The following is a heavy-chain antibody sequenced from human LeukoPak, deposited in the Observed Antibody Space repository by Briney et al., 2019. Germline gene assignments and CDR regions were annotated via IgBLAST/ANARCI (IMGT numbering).Heavy chain of an antibody. V-gene: IGHV1-18*01. CDR1: GYTFTSYG. CDR3: ARDRGYYYDSSGYPNYFDY. Sequence: GASVKVSCKASGYTFTSYGISWVRQAPGQGLEWMGWISAYSGNTNYAQKLQGRVTMTTDTSTSTAYMELRSLRSDDTAVYYCARDRGYYYDSSGYPNYFDYWGQGTLVTVSS. CDR2: ISAYSGNT. J-gene: IGHJ4*02. D-gene: IGHD3-22*01.